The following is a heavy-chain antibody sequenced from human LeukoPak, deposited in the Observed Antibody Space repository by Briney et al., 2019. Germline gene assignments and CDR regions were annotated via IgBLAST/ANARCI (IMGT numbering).Heavy chain of an antibody. CDR1: GYTFTSYD. Sequence: ASVKVSSKASGYTFTSYDINWVRQATGQGLEWMGWMNPNSGNTGYAQKFQGRVTMTRDTSISTAYMELSRLTSDDTAVYYCARNIWFGESADAFDIWGQGTMVTVSS. V-gene: IGHV1-8*01. J-gene: IGHJ3*02. D-gene: IGHD3-10*01. CDR2: MNPNSGNT. CDR3: ARNIWFGESADAFDI.